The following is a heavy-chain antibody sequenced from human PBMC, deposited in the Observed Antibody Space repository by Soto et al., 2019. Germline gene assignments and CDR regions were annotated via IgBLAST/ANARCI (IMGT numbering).Heavy chain of an antibody. CDR3: ARDREGYCSCGSCLLRDYYYMDC. D-gene: IGHD2-15*01. J-gene: IGHJ6*03. CDR2: IYYSGST. V-gene: IGHV4-31*03. Sequence: SETLSLTCTVSGGSISSGGYYWSWIRQHPGKGLEWIGYIYYSGSTYYNPSLKSRVTISVDTSKNQFSLKLSSVTAADTAVYYCARDREGYCSCGSCLLRDYYYMDCWGKGTTVTVSS. CDR1: GGSISSGGYY.